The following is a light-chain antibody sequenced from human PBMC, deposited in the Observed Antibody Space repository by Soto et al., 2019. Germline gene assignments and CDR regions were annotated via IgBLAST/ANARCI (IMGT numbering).Light chain of an antibody. Sequence: VLTQSPATLSLSPGGSATLSCRASQNVDNYLAWYQQKPGQAPRLLIYDASTRATGIPDRFSGSGFGTDFTLTISRLEPEDFALYYCQHYAGGSRITFGQGTRLEI. J-gene: IGKJ5*01. CDR1: QNVDNY. V-gene: IGKV3-11*01. CDR2: DAS. CDR3: QHYAGGSRIT.